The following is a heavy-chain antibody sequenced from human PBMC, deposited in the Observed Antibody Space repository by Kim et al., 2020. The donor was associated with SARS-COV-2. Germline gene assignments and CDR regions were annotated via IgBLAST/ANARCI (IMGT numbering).Heavy chain of an antibody. CDR2: INSDGSTT. CDR3: GRDPRDGYEQIDY. V-gene: IGHV3-74*01. D-gene: IGHD5-12*01. Sequence: GGSLRLSCAASGFTFSSYWMHWVRQAPGKGLVWVSRINSDGSTTTYADSVKGRFTISRDNAKNTLYLQMNSLRAEDTAVYYCGRDPRDGYEQIDYWGQGTLVTVSS. J-gene: IGHJ4*02. CDR1: GFTFSSYW.